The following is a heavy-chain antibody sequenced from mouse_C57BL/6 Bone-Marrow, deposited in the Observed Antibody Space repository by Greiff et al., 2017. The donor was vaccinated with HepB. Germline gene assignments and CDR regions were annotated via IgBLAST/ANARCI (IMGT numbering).Heavy chain of an antibody. V-gene: IGHV1-81*01. CDR2: IYPRSGNT. D-gene: IGHD1-1*01. J-gene: IGHJ2*01. CDR3: ARGRYYYGRGDY. Sequence: VQLQQSGAELARPGASVKLSCKASGYTFTSYGISWVKQRTGQGLEWIGEIYPRSGNTYYNEKFKGKATLTADKYSSTAYMELRSLTSEDSAVYFCARGRYYYGRGDYWGQGTTLTVSS. CDR1: GYTFTSYG.